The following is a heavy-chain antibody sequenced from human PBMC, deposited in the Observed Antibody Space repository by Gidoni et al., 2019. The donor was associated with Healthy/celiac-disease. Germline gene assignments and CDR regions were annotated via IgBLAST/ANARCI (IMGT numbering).Heavy chain of an antibody. CDR2: IWYDGSNK. V-gene: IGHV3-33*01. CDR3: ARARGWYTDYYYYGMDV. J-gene: IGHJ6*02. CDR1: SSYG. D-gene: IGHD6-19*01. Sequence: SSYGMHWVRQAPGKGLEWVAVIWYDGSNKYYADSVKGRFTISRDNSKNTLYLQMNSLRAEDTAVYYCARARGWYTDYYYYGMDVWGQGTTVTVSS.